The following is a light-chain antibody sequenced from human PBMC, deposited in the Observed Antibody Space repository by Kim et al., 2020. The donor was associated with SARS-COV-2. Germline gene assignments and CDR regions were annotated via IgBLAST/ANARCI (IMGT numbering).Light chain of an antibody. CDR1: ESAGSY. V-gene: IGKV3-11*01. J-gene: IGKJ4*01. CDR2: DVS. Sequence: LSPGERATLACRASESAGSYLAWYQQKPGQTPRLLIYDVSNRATGIPARFSGSGSGTDFTLTISNLDPEDFAVYYCQQRSAWPLTFGGGTKVDIK. CDR3: QQRSAWPLT.